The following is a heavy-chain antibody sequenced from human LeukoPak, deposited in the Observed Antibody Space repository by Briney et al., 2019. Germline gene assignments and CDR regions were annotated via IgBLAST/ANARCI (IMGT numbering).Heavy chain of an antibody. CDR1: GGSISNDGYY. V-gene: IGHV4-31*03. Sequence: SQTLSLTCNVSGGSISNDGYYWSWIRQHPGKGLEWLGYIYYSGSTYYNPSLKSRVTLSVDTSKSQFSLRLSSVTAADTAVYYCARDLTGDQFFDPWGQGTLVIVSS. CDR2: IYYSGST. D-gene: IGHD7-27*01. J-gene: IGHJ5*02. CDR3: ARDLTGDQFFDP.